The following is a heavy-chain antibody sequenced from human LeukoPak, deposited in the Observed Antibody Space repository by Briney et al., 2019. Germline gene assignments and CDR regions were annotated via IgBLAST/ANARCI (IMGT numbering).Heavy chain of an antibody. CDR3: ARDRVSYYYDSSGYYANFDY. CDR1: GYTFTSYG. CDR2: ISAYNGNT. Sequence: ASVKVSCKASGYTFTSYGISWVRQAPGQGLEWMGWISAYNGNTNYAQKLQGRVTMTTDTSTSTAYMELRSLRSDDTAVYYCARDRVSYYYDSSGYYANFDYWGQGTLVTVSS. V-gene: IGHV1-18*01. J-gene: IGHJ4*02. D-gene: IGHD3-22*01.